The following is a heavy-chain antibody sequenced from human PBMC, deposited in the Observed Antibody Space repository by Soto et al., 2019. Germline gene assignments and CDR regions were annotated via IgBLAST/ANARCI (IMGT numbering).Heavy chain of an antibody. CDR3: ARGPRITIFGVVIHNMDV. D-gene: IGHD3-3*01. Sequence: SETLSLTCAVYGGSFSGHYWGWIRQFPGKGLEWIGEINHSGSTNYNPALKSRVTMSVDTSKNQFSLKLSSMTAADTAVYYCARGPRITIFGVVIHNMDVWGQGTTVTVSS. CDR2: INHSGST. V-gene: IGHV4-34*01. CDR1: GGSFSGHY. J-gene: IGHJ6*02.